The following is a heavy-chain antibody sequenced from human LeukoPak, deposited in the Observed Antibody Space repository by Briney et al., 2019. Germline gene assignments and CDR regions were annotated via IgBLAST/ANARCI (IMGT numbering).Heavy chain of an antibody. V-gene: IGHV1-69*13. Sequence: SVKVSCKASGGGFIKYGITWVRQAPGQGLEWMGGIMFTFGTTKYAQRFQGRVTISADESTSTAYMEVSSLRSEDTAVYYCARIAYCGADCHAFDVWGQGTMVIVSS. CDR1: GGGFIKYG. D-gene: IGHD2-21*01. CDR3: ARIAYCGADCHAFDV. J-gene: IGHJ3*01. CDR2: IMFTFGTT.